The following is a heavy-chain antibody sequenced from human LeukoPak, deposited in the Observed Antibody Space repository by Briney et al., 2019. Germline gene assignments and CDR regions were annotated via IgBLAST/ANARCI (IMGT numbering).Heavy chain of an antibody. J-gene: IGHJ4*02. Sequence: GGSLRLSYAASGFTFSSPIMNWLRLAPGKGLDWFSYISNSSSNIYYEDSVKGRFAISRDNAKISLYLQMSSVRADDTAVYYWAGVRGGYYFDYWGQGTLVTVSS. V-gene: IGHV3-48*04. D-gene: IGHD6-25*01. CDR2: ISNSSSNI. CDR1: GFTFSSPI. CDR3: AGVRGGYYFDY.